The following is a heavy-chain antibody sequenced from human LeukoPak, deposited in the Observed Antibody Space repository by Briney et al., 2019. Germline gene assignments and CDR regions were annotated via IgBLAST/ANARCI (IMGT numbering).Heavy chain of an antibody. Sequence: PSGTLSLTCAVYGGSFSGYYWSWIRQPPGKGLEWIGEINHSGSTNYNPSLKSRVTISVDTSKNQFSLKLSSVTAADTAVYYCARGERYLEWLSANDAFDIWGQGTKVTVSS. D-gene: IGHD3-3*01. CDR3: ARGERYLEWLSANDAFDI. CDR1: GGSFSGYY. V-gene: IGHV4-34*01. CDR2: INHSGST. J-gene: IGHJ3*02.